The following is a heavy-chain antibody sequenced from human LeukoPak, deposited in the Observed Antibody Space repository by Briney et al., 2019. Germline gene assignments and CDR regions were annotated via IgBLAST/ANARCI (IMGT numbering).Heavy chain of an antibody. CDR2: IYWNSGSI. V-gene: IGHV3-9*01. CDR3: ARGFYEFEDSGYYFDF. D-gene: IGHD3-22*01. CDR1: GFTFDDYA. J-gene: IGHJ4*02. Sequence: GGSLRLSCAVSGFTFDDYAMHWVRQAPGKDLEWVSGIYWNSGSIGYADSVKGRFTISRDNAKNSLYLQMNSLRPEDTAVYYCARGFYEFEDSGYYFDFWGQGTLVTVSS.